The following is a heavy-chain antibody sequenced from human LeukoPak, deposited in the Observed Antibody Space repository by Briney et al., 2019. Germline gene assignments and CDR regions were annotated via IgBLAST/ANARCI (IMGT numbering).Heavy chain of an antibody. J-gene: IGHJ4*02. CDR3: AREDQGTWDY. CDR2: IYYSGST. D-gene: IGHD1-1*01. Sequence: KASQTLSLTCTVSGGSISSGSYYWSWIRQPAWKGLEWIGYIYYSGSTNYNPSLKSRVTISVDTSKNQFSLKLSSVTAADTAVYYCAREDQGTWDYWGQGTLVTVSS. CDR1: GGSISSGSYY. V-gene: IGHV4-61*10.